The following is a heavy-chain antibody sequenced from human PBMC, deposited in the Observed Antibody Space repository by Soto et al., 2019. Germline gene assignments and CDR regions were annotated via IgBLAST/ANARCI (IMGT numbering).Heavy chain of an antibody. J-gene: IGHJ6*02. CDR2: ISTSSSTI. D-gene: IGHD1-1*01. Sequence: QTGGSLRLSCAASGFTFSTYEMNWVRQAPGKGLEWVSYISTSSSTIYYADSVKGRFTISRDNAKNSLYLQMNSLRAEDTAVYYCARVNVLPRYYYYGMDVWGQGTTVTVSS. V-gene: IGHV3-48*03. CDR3: ARVNVLPRYYYYGMDV. CDR1: GFTFSTYE.